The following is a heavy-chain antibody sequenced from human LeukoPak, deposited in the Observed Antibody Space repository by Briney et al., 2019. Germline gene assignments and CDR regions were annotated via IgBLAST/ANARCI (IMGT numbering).Heavy chain of an antibody. V-gene: IGHV1-2*02. CDR2: INPNSGGT. Sequence: ASVKVSFKASGYTFTGYYMHWVRQAPGQGLEWMGWINPNSGGTNYAQKLQGRVTMTTDTSTSTAYMELRSLRSDDTAVYYCARTSAMVRWFDPWGQGTLVTVSS. CDR1: GYTFTGYY. J-gene: IGHJ5*02. D-gene: IGHD3-10*01. CDR3: ARTSAMVRWFDP.